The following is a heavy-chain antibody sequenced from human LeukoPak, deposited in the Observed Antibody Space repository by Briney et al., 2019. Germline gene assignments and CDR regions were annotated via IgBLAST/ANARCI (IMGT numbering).Heavy chain of an antibody. D-gene: IGHD5-24*01. Sequence: GGSLRLPCAASGFTFSSAGMTWARRPPGKGLEGVAHIKSRTDGGSTDYSAPVKGRFTVSRDDSKNTVYLQMNSLKTEDSAVYYCATEFYSNGYNFWGQGTPVTVSS. V-gene: IGHV3-15*01. CDR3: ATEFYSNGYNF. CDR1: GFTFSSAG. J-gene: IGHJ4*02. CDR2: IKSRTDGGST.